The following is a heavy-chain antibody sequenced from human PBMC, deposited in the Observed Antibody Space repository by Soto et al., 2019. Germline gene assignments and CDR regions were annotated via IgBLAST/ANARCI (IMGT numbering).Heavy chain of an antibody. CDR1: GGSFSGYY. V-gene: IGHV4-34*01. CDR3: ARRGRIAAAGHDY. CDR2: INHSGST. J-gene: IGHJ4*02. D-gene: IGHD6-13*01. Sequence: QVQLQQWGAGLLKPSETLSLTCAVYGGSFSGYYWSWIRQPPGKGLEWIGEINHSGSTNYNPSLKRRVTISVDTSKNQFSLKLSSVTAADTAVYYCARRGRIAAAGHDYWGQGTLVTVSS.